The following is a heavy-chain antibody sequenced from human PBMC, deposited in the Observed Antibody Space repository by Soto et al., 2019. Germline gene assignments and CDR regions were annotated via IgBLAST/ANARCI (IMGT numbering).Heavy chain of an antibody. J-gene: IGHJ4*01. CDR3: ARESIIGRYSHFEY. CDR1: VDSVSSNSAA. D-gene: IGHD3-3*01. CDR2: TYYTSKWYN. Sequence: SQNLSLTCVISVDSVSSNSAAWNWIMQSPSRGLEWLARTYYTSKWYNDYAVSVKSRITINADTSKNQFSLQLNSVTPEDTAVYYCARESIIGRYSHFEYWGQGTLVTVSS. V-gene: IGHV6-1*01.